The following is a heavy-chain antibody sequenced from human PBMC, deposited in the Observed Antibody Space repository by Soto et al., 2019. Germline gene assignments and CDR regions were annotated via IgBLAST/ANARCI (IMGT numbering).Heavy chain of an antibody. V-gene: IGHV3-11*05. D-gene: IGHD5-12*01. CDR3: ARDLPGYSGYDPNYYYYGMDV. CDR1: GFTFSDYY. J-gene: IGHJ6*02. CDR2: ISSSSSYT. Sequence: QVQLVESGGGLVKPGGSLRLSCAASGFTFSDYYMSWIRQAPGKGLEWVSYISSSSSYTNYADSVKGRFTISRDNAKNSLYLQMNSLRAEDTDVYYCARDLPGYSGYDPNYYYYGMDVWGQGTTVTVSS.